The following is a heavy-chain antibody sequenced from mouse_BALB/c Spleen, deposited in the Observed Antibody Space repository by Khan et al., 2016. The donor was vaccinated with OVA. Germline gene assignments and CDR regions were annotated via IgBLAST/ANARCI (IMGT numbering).Heavy chain of an antibody. V-gene: IGHV1-77*01. D-gene: IGHD2-3*01. J-gene: IGHJ2*01. CDR1: GSTFTDYY. CDR2: IYPGSGNT. Sequence: VQLQESRTELARPGASVKLSCKASGSTFTDYYINWVKQRTGQGLEWIGEIYPGSGNTYYNEKFKGKATLTADKSSSTAYMQLSRLTSEDSAVYFCARMDTTSLDCWGQGTTLTLSS. CDR3: ARMDTTSLDC.